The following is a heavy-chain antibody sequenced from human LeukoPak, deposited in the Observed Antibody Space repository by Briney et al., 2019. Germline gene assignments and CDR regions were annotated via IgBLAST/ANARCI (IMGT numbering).Heavy chain of an antibody. CDR1: GFTFDDYA. Sequence: PGGSLRLSCAASGFTFDDYAIHWVRQAPGKGLEWVSGINWNSNSIGYADSVKGRFTISRDNAKNSLYLQMNSLRAEDTAFYYCAKGLGKSSGWATLDYWGQGTLVTVSS. D-gene: IGHD6-19*01. CDR3: AKGLGKSSGWATLDY. CDR2: INWNSNSI. J-gene: IGHJ4*02. V-gene: IGHV3-9*01.